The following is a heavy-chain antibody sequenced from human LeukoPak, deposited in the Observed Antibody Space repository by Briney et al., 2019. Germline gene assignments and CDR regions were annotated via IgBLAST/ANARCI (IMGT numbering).Heavy chain of an antibody. J-gene: IGHJ4*02. V-gene: IGHV3-11*06. D-gene: IGHD5-18*01. CDR1: GFTFSDYH. CDR2: ISGSSTYT. CDR3: ARHLWTTMVNYYFDY. Sequence: PGGALRLSCAASGFTFSDYHMTWIRQAPGKGLEWISYISGSSTYTNYADSVKGRFTISRDNAKNSLYLQMNSLRAEDTAVYYCARHLWTTMVNYYFDYWGQGTLVTAST.